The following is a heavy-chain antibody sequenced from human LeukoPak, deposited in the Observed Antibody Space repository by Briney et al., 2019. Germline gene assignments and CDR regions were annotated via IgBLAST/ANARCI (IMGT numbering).Heavy chain of an antibody. Sequence: GRSLRLSCTASGFIFKNYGMHWVRQTPGKGLEWLAVIWSDGNIKYYADSVKGRFSISRDNFKNLLYLQMSGLRAEDTAVYYCARVGSGSYFLDVLDIWGQGTMVTVSS. CDR1: GFIFKNYG. D-gene: IGHD1-26*01. J-gene: IGHJ3*02. V-gene: IGHV3-33*01. CDR3: ARVGSGSYFLDVLDI. CDR2: IWSDGNIK.